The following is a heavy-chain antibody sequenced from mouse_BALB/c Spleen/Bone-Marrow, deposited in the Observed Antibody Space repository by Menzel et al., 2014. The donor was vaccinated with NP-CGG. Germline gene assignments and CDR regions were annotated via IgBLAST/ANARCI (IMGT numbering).Heavy chain of an antibody. D-gene: IGHD1-1*01. CDR1: GYTFSNYW. CDR3: ARASVVPYYFDF. J-gene: IGHJ2*01. V-gene: IGHV1-9*01. Sequence: QVQLKESGAELMKPGASVKISCKATGYTFSNYWIDWVKQRPGHGLEWIGEILPGSGTANYNEKFKGKATFTADTSSNTAYMQLSSLTSEDSALYYWARASVVPYYFDFWGQGTTLTVSS. CDR2: ILPGSGTA.